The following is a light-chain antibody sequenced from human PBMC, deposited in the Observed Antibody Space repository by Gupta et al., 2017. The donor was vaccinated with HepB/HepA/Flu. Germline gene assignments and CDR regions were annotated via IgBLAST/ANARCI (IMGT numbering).Light chain of an antibody. CDR1: QSINGY. V-gene: IGKV1-39*01. J-gene: IGKJ2*01. CDR3: QHRYSTPFT. CDR2: TTS. Sequence: DIQMTQSPSSLSASVGDRVTITCRPSQSINGYLNWYQQKPGKAPKLLINTTSTFKSGVPSRFSGSGSGTDFTLTISRRQPEDFATYYCQHRYSTPFTFGQGTKVDIE.